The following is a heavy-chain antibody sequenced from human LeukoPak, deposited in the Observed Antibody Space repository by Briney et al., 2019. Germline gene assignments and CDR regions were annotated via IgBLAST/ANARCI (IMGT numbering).Heavy chain of an antibody. V-gene: IGHV4-34*01. J-gene: IGHJ4*02. D-gene: IGHD1-26*01. CDR2: INHSGST. Sequence: PSETLSLTCAVYGGSFSGYYWSWIRQPPGKGLEWIGEINHSGSTNYNPSLKSRVTTSVDTSKNQFSLKLSSVTAADTAVYYCARASVGAMGFDYWGQGTLVTVCS. CDR1: GGSFSGYY. CDR3: ARASVGAMGFDY.